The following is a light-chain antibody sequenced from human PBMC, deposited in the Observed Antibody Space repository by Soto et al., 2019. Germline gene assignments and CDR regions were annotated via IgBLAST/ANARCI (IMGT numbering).Light chain of an antibody. J-gene: IGKJ5*01. CDR1: QSIRSY. CDR2: AAS. Sequence: DIQMTQSPSSLSESVGDRVAITCRASQSIRSYLNWYQQKPGKAPKLLIYAASSLQSGVPSRFSGSGSGTDFTLTISSLQPEDIATYYCQQYDNLPITFGHGTRLEIK. CDR3: QQYDNLPIT. V-gene: IGKV1-39*01.